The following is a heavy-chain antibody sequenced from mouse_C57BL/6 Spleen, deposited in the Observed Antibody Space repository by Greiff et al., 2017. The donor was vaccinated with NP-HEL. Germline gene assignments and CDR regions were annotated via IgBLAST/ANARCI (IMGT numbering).Heavy chain of an antibody. D-gene: IGHD2-2*01. Sequence: QVQLQQPGAELVKPGASVKLSCKASGYTFTSYWMQWVKQRPGQGLEWIGEIDPSDSYTNYNQKFKGKATLTVDTSSSTAYMQLSSLTSEDSAVYYCAKGTMVTTAGFAYWGQGTLVTVSA. J-gene: IGHJ3*01. CDR1: GYTFTSYW. CDR3: AKGTMVTTAGFAY. CDR2: IDPSDSYT. V-gene: IGHV1-50*01.